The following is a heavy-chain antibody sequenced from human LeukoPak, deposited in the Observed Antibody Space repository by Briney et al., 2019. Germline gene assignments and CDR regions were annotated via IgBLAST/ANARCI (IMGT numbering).Heavy chain of an antibody. Sequence: GGSLRLSCAASGFTFSAYWMTWVRQAQGGGLEWGVNIKQVGSEKHYVASVKGRFTISRDNPKNSRHLEMSSLTAEDAPVYYCARDLAYTTSWCYRAATANDYFGYWGQGTLVTVSS. D-gene: IGHD6-13*01. CDR1: GFTFSAYW. CDR3: ARDLAYTTSWCYRAATANDYFGY. V-gene: IGHV3-7*01. CDR2: IKQVGSEK. J-gene: IGHJ4*02.